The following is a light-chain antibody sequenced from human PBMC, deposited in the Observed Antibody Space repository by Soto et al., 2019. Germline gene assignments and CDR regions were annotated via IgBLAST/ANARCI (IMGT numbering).Light chain of an antibody. CDR1: SSNIETND. CDR3: ATWDDSLSGVV. CDR2: SND. J-gene: IGLJ2*01. V-gene: IGLV1-47*02. Sequence: QAVVTQPPSASGTPGQRVTISCSGSSSNIETNDIYWHQQLPGSATKLLIYSNDQRHSGVPDRFSASKSGTSASLAISGLRSEDEAEYFCATWDDSLSGVVFGGGTKLTVL.